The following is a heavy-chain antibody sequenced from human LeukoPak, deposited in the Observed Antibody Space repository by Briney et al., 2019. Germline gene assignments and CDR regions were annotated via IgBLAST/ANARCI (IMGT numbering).Heavy chain of an antibody. CDR2: IYYSGST. J-gene: IGHJ4*02. Sequence: SETLSLTCTVSGASISSYYWSWIRQPPGKGLEWLGYIYYSGSTNYNPSLKSRVTISVDTSKNQFSLKLRSVMAADTAVYYCARAYCVGDCTVLHIYFDNWGQGTLVTVSS. D-gene: IGHD2-21*02. CDR1: GASISSYY. V-gene: IGHV4-59*08. CDR3: ARAYCVGDCTVLHIYFDN.